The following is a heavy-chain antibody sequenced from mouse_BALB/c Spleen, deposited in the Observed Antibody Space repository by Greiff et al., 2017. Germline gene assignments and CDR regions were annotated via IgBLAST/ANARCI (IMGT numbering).Heavy chain of an antibody. J-gene: IGHJ2*01. D-gene: IGHD2-10*02. CDR3: ARDMGWYGNYDY. V-gene: IGHV7-3*02. CDR2: IRNKANGYTT. Sequence: DVKLVESGGGLVQPGGSLRLSCATSGFTFTDYYMSWVRQPPGKALEWLGFIRNKANGYTTEYSASVKGRFTISRDNSQSILYLQMNTLRAEDSATYYCARDMGWYGNYDYWGQGTTLTVSS. CDR1: GFTFTDYY.